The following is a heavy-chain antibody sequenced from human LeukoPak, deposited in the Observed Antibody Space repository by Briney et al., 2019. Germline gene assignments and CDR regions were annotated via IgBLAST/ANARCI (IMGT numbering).Heavy chain of an antibody. D-gene: IGHD3-22*01. CDR1: GGSISSGSYY. CDR2: IYTSGST. V-gene: IGHV4-61*02. CDR3: ARALSTATYSSCYYLAFDI. Sequence: SQTLSLTCTVSGGSISSGSYYWSWIRQPAGKGLEWIGRIYTSGSTNYNPSLKSRVTTSVDTSKNQFSLKLSSVTAADTAVYYCARALSTATYSSCYYLAFDIWGQGTMVTVSS. J-gene: IGHJ3*02.